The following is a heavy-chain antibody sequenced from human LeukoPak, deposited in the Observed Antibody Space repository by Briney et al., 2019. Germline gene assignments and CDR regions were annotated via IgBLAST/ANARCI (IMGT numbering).Heavy chain of an antibody. V-gene: IGHV3-30*02. CDR1: RFTFSSYG. CDR2: IRYDGSNK. J-gene: IGHJ4*02. Sequence: LPGGSLRLSCAASRFTFSSYGMHCLRQAPGKGLEGVAFIRYDGSNKYYADSVKGRFTISRDNAKNTMYLQMNSLRDEDTAMYYCTRDRARAGGEILDYWGQGTLVTVSS. CDR3: TRDRARAGGEILDY. D-gene: IGHD3-10*01.